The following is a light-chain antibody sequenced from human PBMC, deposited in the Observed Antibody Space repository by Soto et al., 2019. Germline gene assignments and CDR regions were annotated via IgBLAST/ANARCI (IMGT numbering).Light chain of an antibody. V-gene: IGLV1-44*01. CDR3: AAWDDSLNGPL. CDR2: SNN. J-gene: IGLJ3*02. Sequence: QSVLTQPPSASGTPGQRVTFSCSGSSSNIGSNTVNWYQQLPGTAPTLLIYSNNQRPSGVPDRFSGSKSGTSASLAVNGLQSEDEADYYCAAWDDSLNGPLFGGGTQLTVL. CDR1: SSNIGSNT.